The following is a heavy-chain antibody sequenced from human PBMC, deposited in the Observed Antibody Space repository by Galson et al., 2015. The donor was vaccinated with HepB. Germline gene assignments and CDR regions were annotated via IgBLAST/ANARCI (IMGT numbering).Heavy chain of an antibody. J-gene: IGHJ6*03. V-gene: IGHV3-30*18. D-gene: IGHD4-11*01. CDR1: GFTFSSYG. CDR2: ISYDGSNK. CDR3: ANGADDYSNLDYYYYYMDV. Sequence: SLRLSCAASGFTFSSYGMHWVRQAPGKGLEWVAVISYDGSNKYYADSVKGRFTISRDNSKNTLYLQMNSLRAEDTAVYYCANGADDYSNLDYYYYYMDVWGKGTTVTVSS.